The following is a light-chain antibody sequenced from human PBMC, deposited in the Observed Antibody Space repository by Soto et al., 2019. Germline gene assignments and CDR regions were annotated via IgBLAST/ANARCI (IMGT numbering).Light chain of an antibody. V-gene: IGKV1-12*01. CDR1: QDIGNL. Sequence: DIQMTQSPSSVSASVGDRVTLTCRASQDIGNLLAWYQQKPGKAPKLLIYFGSNLQTGVPSRFSGSGSETDFTLTISSLQPEDLATYYCQQADSFPLTFGRGTRVEIK. J-gene: IGKJ4*01. CDR2: FGS. CDR3: QQADSFPLT.